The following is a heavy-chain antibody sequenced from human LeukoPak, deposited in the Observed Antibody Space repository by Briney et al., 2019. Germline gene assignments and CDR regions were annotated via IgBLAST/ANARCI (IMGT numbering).Heavy chain of an antibody. CDR3: VIEHKVITPFGFDY. D-gene: IGHD3-3*01. CDR2: IKQDGSEK. Sequence: GGSLRLSCAASGFSFSGYWTSWVRQTPGKGLEWVANIKQDGSEKNSVDSMKGRFTISRDNTKNSLYLEMNSLKAEDTAVYYCVIEHKVITPFGFDYWGQGTLVTVSS. CDR1: GFSFSGYW. V-gene: IGHV3-7*03. J-gene: IGHJ4*02.